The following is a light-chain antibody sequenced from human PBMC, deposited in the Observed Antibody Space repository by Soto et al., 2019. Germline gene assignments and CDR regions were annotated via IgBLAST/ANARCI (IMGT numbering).Light chain of an antibody. Sequence: DIPVTQSPSSLSASVGDRVTISCRTSQTISNYLNWYQQKPGKAPKLLIYAASTLQVGVPSRFSGSGSGTDFTLTISSLQPEDFATYNCQQSYSTPYTFGQGTKLEIK. CDR3: QQSYSTPYT. V-gene: IGKV1-39*01. J-gene: IGKJ2*01. CDR1: QTISNY. CDR2: AAS.